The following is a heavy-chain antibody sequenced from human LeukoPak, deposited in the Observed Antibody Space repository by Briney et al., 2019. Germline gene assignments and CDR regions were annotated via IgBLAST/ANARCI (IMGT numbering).Heavy chain of an antibody. CDR2: INPNSGGT. V-gene: IGHV1-2*02. D-gene: IGHD1-26*01. Sequence: ASVKVSCKASGYTFTGYYMHWVRQAPGQGLEWMGWINPNSGGTNYAQKFQGRVTMTGDTSISTAYMELSRLRSDDTAVYYCAREELAAGRPFDYWGRGTLVTVSS. CDR3: AREELAAGRPFDY. CDR1: GYTFTGYY. J-gene: IGHJ4*02.